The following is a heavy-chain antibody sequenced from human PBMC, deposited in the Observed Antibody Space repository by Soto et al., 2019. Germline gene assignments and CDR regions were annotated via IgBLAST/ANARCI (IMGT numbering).Heavy chain of an antibody. CDR1: GFTFSSYS. CDR2: ISSSSSYI. Sequence: PGGSLRLSCAASGFTFSSYSMNWVRQAPGKGLEWVSSISSSSSYIYYADSVKGRFTISRDNAKNSLYLQMNSLRAEDTAVYYCARERSEQWLIESRYFDSWGQGTLLTVSS. J-gene: IGHJ4*02. CDR3: ARERSEQWLIESRYFDS. D-gene: IGHD6-19*01. V-gene: IGHV3-21*01.